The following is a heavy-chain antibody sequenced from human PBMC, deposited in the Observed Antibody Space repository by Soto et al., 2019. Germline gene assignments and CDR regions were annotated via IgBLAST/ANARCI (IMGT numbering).Heavy chain of an antibody. CDR3: AQDLRVNVGRNPYYSYYGMDV. CDR1: GFTFNTYA. CDR2: ITYDGSSK. V-gene: IGHV3-30*18. Sequence: GGSLRLSCAASGFTFNTYAMHWVRQAPGKGLEWVALITYDGSSKYYADSVKGRFTISRDNSKNTLYLQMNSLRAEDTAVYYCAQDLRVNVGRNPYYSYYGMDVWGQGTTVTVSS. J-gene: IGHJ6*02. D-gene: IGHD1-1*01.